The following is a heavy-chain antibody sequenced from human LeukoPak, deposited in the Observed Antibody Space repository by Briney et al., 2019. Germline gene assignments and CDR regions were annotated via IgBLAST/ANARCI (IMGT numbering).Heavy chain of an antibody. CDR2: IYYSGST. Sequence: SETLSLTYTLSGGSISSGDYYWSWIRQPPGKGLEWIGYIYYSGSTYYNPSLKSRVTISVDTSKNQFSLKLSSVTAADTAVYYCARDGGYSYGLFDYWGQGTLVTVSS. CDR3: ARDGGYSYGLFDY. D-gene: IGHD5-18*01. J-gene: IGHJ4*02. CDR1: GGSISSGDYY. V-gene: IGHV4-30-4*08.